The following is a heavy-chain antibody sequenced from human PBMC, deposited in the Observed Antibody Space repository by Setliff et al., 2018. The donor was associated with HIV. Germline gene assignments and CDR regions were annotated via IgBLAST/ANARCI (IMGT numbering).Heavy chain of an antibody. CDR1: GGSFSGYS. J-gene: IGHJ5*02. CDR3: ARLHTDYGSWYFDA. D-gene: IGHD3-10*01. Sequence: SETLSLTCGVFGGSFSGYSWNWFRQPPGKGLEWIGDINHSGATNYNSSVASRVTISVDTSKYQVSLELTSMAAADTAVYYCARLHTDYGSWYFDAWGPGTLVTVSS. V-gene: IGHV4-34*01. CDR2: INHSGAT.